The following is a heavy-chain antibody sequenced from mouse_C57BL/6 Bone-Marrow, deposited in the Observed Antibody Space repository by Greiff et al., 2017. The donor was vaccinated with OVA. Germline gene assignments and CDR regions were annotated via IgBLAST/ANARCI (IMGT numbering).Heavy chain of an antibody. Sequence: VQLQQSGAELARPGASVKLSCKASGYTFTSYGISWVKQRTGQGLEWIGEIYPRSGNTYYNEKFKGKATLTADKSSSTAYMELRSLTSEDSAGYFCARWGGSSYGYFDVWGTGTTVTVSS. CDR2: IYPRSGNT. D-gene: IGHD1-1*01. V-gene: IGHV1-81*01. CDR1: GYTFTSYG. J-gene: IGHJ1*03. CDR3: ARWGGSSYGYFDV.